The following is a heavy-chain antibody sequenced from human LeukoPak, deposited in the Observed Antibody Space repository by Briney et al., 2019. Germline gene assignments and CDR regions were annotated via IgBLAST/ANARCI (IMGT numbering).Heavy chain of an antibody. Sequence: ASVRVSSEASGYTFTVYYMHCVRHDRGKGLEWLGWNKPTSGGTNYEEKFQGRVNITRDTSMSTDYMELSRLRSDDTDEYCCETFDYWGQGTLVRVSS. J-gene: IGHJ4*02. V-gene: IGHV1-2*02. CDR2: NKPTSGGT. CDR1: GYTFTVYY. CDR3: ETFDY.